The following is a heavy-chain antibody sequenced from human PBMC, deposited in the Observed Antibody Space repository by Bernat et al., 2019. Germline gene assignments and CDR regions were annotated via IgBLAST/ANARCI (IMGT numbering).Heavy chain of an antibody. CDR2: INSDRSST. Sequence: EVQLVESGGGLVQPGGSLRLSCAASGFTFSSYWMHWVRQAPGKGLVWGSRINSDRSSTSYADSVKGRLTISRDNAKNTLYLQMNSLRAEETAVYYCAREGGVKLPTYYYYMDVWGKGTTVTVSS. D-gene: IGHD4-23*01. J-gene: IGHJ6*03. CDR3: AREGGVKLPTYYYYMDV. V-gene: IGHV3-74*01. CDR1: GFTFSSYW.